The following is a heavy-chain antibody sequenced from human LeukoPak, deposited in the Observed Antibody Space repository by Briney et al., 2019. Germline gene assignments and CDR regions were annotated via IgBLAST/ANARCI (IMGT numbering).Heavy chain of an antibody. CDR1: GYTFAKYW. J-gene: IGHJ4*02. Sequence: GGSLRLSCKGYGYTFAKYWIGWVRQMPGKGLEWMGIVYPGDSDTRYSPSFQGQVTISADKSISTAYLQWSSLKASDTAMYYCARLPSSGYLLPTHWGQGTLVTVSS. D-gene: IGHD5-12*01. CDR3: ARLPSSGYLLPTH. V-gene: IGHV5-51*01. CDR2: VYPGDSDT.